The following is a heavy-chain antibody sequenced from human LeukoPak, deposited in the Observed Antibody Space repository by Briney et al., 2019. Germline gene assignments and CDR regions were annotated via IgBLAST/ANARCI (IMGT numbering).Heavy chain of an antibody. CDR1: GYSISSGDY. J-gene: IGHJ4*02. V-gene: IGHV4-38-2*01. CDR2: IFNSGST. Sequence: PSETLSLTCAVSGYSISSGDYWGWIRQPPGKGLEWIGSIFNSGSTYYNPSLKSRVTISADTSKRHFSLKLGSVTAADTAVYYCARNRSESLGNGGSFDYWGQGTLVTVSS. CDR3: ARNRSESLGNGGSFDY. D-gene: IGHD3-16*01.